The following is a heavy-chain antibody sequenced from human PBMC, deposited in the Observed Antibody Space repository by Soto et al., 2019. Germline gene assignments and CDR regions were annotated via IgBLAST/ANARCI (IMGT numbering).Heavy chain of an antibody. CDR2: IYYSGST. CDR1: GGSISSYY. CDR3: ARGRGGNSEDAFDI. V-gene: IGHV4-59*01. Sequence: SETLSLTCTVSGGSISSYYWSWIRQPPGKGLEWIGYIYYSGSTNYNPSLKSRVTISVDTSKNQFSLKLSSVTAADTAVYYCARGRGGNSEDAFDIWGQGTMVTVSS. D-gene: IGHD2-21*02. J-gene: IGHJ3*02.